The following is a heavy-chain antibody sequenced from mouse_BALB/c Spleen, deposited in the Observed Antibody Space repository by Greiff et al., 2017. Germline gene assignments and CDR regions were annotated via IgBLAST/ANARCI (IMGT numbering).Heavy chain of an antibody. CDR1: GYTFTSYW. V-gene: IGHV1-7*01. CDR2: INPSTGYT. J-gene: IGHJ4*01. D-gene: IGHD5-2*01. CDR3: ANPRNTYAMDY. Sequence: VKLQESGAELAKPGASVKMSCKASGYTFTSYWMHWVKQRPGQGLEWIGYINPSTGYTEYNQKFKDKATLTADKSSSTAYMQLSSLTSEDSAVYYCANPRNTYAMDYWGQGTSVTVSS.